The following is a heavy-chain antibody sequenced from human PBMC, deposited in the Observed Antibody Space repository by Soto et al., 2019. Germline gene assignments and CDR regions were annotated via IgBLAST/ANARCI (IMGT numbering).Heavy chain of an antibody. CDR3: ARGIVLEWLSSRMDV. V-gene: IGHV1-8*01. Sequence: ASVKVSCKASGYTFTSYDINWVRQATGQGLEWMGWMNPNSGNTGYAQKFQGRATMTRNTSISTAYMELSSLRSEDTAVYYCARGIVLEWLSSRMDVWGQGTTVTVSS. CDR2: MNPNSGNT. J-gene: IGHJ6*02. CDR1: GYTFTSYD. D-gene: IGHD3-3*01.